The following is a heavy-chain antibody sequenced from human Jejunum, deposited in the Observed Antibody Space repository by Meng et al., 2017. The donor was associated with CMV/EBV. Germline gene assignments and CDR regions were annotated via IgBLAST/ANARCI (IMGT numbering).Heavy chain of an antibody. Sequence: YPFSDHYMYWVRQVPGQGLEWMGWINPSSGDTNYAQKFQDRVTMTRGMSINTAYMELSRLRSDDTAVYYCARDKCGGDCQLGLLDSWGQGTLVTVSS. CDR1: YPFSDHY. V-gene: IGHV1-2*02. CDR3: ARDKCGGDCQLGLLDS. CDR2: INPSSGDT. D-gene: IGHD2-21*01. J-gene: IGHJ4*02.